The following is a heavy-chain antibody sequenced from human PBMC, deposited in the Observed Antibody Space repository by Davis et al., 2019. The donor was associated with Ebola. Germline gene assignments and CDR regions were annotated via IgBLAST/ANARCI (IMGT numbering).Heavy chain of an antibody. CDR2: IDPSDSYI. Sequence: PGGSLRLSCKGSGYSFTSNWISWVRQMPGKGLEWMGRIDPSDSYINYSPSFQGHVTISADKSISTAYLQWSSLKASDTAMYYCARHPDNWGFERGYLEYWGQGTLVTVSS. D-gene: IGHD7-27*01. J-gene: IGHJ4*02. V-gene: IGHV5-10-1*01. CDR1: GYSFTSNW. CDR3: ARHPDNWGFERGYLEY.